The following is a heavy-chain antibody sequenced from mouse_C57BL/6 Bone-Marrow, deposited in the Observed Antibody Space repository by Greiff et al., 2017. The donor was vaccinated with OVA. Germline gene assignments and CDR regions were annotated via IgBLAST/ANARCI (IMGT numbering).Heavy chain of an antibody. D-gene: IGHD2-3*01. V-gene: IGHV1-42*01. CDR3: ARFYDGYHHWYFDV. J-gene: IGHJ1*03. CDR1: GYSFTGYY. CDR2: INPSTGGT. Sequence: VQLQQSGPELVKPGASVKISCKASGYSFTGYYMNWVKQSPEKSLEWIGEINPSTGGTTYNQKFKAKATLTVDKSSSTAYMQLKSLTSEDSAVYYCARFYDGYHHWYFDVWGTGTTVTVSS.